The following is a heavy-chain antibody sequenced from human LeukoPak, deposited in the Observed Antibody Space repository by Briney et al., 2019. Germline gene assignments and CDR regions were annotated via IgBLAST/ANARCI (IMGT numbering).Heavy chain of an antibody. J-gene: IGHJ6*02. Sequence: SVKVSRKASGGTFSSYAISWVRQAPGQGLEWMGRIIPILGIANYAQKFQGRVTITADKSTSTAYMELSSLRSEDTAVYYCARGQDSSGWSGGYYGMDVWGQGTTVTVSS. D-gene: IGHD6-19*01. V-gene: IGHV1-69*04. CDR3: ARGQDSSGWSGGYYGMDV. CDR1: GGTFSSYA. CDR2: IIPILGIA.